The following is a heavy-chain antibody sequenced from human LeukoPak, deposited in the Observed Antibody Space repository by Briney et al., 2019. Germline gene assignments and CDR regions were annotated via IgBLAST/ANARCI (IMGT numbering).Heavy chain of an antibody. V-gene: IGHV3-74*01. CDR2: INTDGSST. CDR1: GFTFSSYW. D-gene: IGHD3-22*01. Sequence: GGSLRLSCAASGFTFSSYWMHWVRQAPGKGLVWVSRINTDGSSTSYADSVKGRFTISRDNAKNTLYLQMNSLRAEDTAVYYCARGNYYDRSGYFNFWGQGTLVTVSS. CDR3: ARGNYYDRSGYFNF. J-gene: IGHJ4*02.